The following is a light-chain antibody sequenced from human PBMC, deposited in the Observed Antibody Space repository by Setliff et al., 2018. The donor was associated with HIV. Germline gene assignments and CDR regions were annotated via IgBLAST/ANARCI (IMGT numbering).Light chain of an antibody. CDR2: DVN. CDR1: SSDVGGYNY. J-gene: IGLJ1*01. Sequence: SVLTQPASVSGSPGQSITISCSGTSSDVGGYNYVSWYQQHPGKAPKLMIYDVNKRPSGVSNRFSGSKSGNTASLTISGLQAEDEADYYCSSYTSRSTKVFGTGTKVTV. V-gene: IGLV2-14*01. CDR3: SSYTSRSTKV.